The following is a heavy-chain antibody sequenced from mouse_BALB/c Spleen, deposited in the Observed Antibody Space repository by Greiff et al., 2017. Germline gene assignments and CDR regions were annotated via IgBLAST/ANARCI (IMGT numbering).Heavy chain of an antibody. CDR1: GYTFTDYN. CDR2: IYPYNGGT. Sequence: EVQLVESGPELVKPGASVKISCKASGYTFTDYNMHWVKQSHGKSLEWIGYIYPYNGGTGYNQKFKSKATLTVDNYSSTAYMELRSLTSEDSAVYFCARWSNYGVDYWGQGTTLTVSS. CDR3: ARWSNYGVDY. J-gene: IGHJ2*01. V-gene: IGHV1S29*02. D-gene: IGHD2-5*01.